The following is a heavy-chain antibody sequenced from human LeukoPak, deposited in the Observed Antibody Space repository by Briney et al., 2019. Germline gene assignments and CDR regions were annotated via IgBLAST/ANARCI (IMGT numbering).Heavy chain of an antibody. V-gene: IGHV4-39*01. CDR1: GASINSSGYY. D-gene: IGHD3-16*01. Sequence: SETLSLTCTVSGASINSSGYYWGWIRQPPGKGLEWIGSHYYSGSTYYNPSLKSRVTISVDTSKNQFSLKLSSVTAADTAVYYCARQGAPYYFDYWGQGTLVTVSS. J-gene: IGHJ4*02. CDR3: ARQGAPYYFDY. CDR2: HYYSGST.